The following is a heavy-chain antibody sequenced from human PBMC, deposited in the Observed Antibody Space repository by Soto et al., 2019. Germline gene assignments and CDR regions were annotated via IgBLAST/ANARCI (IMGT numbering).Heavy chain of an antibody. CDR2: INGGGSSA. J-gene: IGHJ4*02. V-gene: IGHV3-74*01. CDR1: GFSFSIFW. Sequence: EVQLVESGGDLVQPGGSLRLSCAASGFSFSIFWMHWVRQAPGKGLVWVSSINGGGSSADYADSVKGRFTFSRDNAKNTVYLQINSVRDEDTAVYYCTRGGGYSGYDPFDYWGQGTLVTVSS. D-gene: IGHD5-12*01. CDR3: TRGGGYSGYDPFDY.